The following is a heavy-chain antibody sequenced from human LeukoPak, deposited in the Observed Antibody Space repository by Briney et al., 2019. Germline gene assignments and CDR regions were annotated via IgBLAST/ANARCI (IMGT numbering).Heavy chain of an antibody. CDR3: ARLAPGGLNWFDP. J-gene: IGHJ5*02. CDR1: GYTFATQW. D-gene: IGHD3-16*01. Sequence: GESLKISSKGSGYTFATQWIGWVRPMPGKGLEWMGIIYPADSDTRYSPSFQGQVTISADKSITTAYLQWSSLRASDAAMYYCARLAPGGLNWFDPWGQGTLVTVSS. CDR2: IYPADSDT. V-gene: IGHV5-51*01.